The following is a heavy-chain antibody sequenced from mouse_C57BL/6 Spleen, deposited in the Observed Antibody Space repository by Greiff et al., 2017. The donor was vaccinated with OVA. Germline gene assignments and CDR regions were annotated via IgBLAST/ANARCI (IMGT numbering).Heavy chain of an antibody. CDR1: GFNIKDYY. D-gene: IGHD1-1*01. CDR2: IDTGDGDT. CDR3: ARSGPYGSSQFAY. Sequence: EVQLQQSGAELVKPGASVKLSCTASGFNIKDYYMHWVQQRPEQGLEWIGRIDTGDGDTKYAQKFQGTATLTADTASNTAYLQLSSLTSEDSAVYYCARSGPYGSSQFAYWGQGTLVTVSA. V-gene: IGHV14-2*01. J-gene: IGHJ3*01.